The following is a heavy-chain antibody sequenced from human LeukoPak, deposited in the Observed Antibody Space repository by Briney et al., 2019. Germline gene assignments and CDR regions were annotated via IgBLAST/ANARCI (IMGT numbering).Heavy chain of an antibody. CDR1: GYTFTSYY. CDR3: ARRGYDSSGYYFDTP. Sequence: GSVKVSCKASGYTFTSYYMHWVRQAPGQGLEWMGIINSSGGSTSYAQKFQGRVTMTRDTSTSTVYMELSSLRSEDTAVYYCARRGYDSSGYYFDTPWGQGTLVTVSS. J-gene: IGHJ5*02. D-gene: IGHD3-22*01. V-gene: IGHV1-46*01. CDR2: INSSGGST.